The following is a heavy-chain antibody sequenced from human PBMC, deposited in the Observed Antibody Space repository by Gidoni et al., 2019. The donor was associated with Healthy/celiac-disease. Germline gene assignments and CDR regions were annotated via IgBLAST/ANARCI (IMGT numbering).Heavy chain of an antibody. Sequence: EVQLVESGGGLVQPGRSLRLSCTASGFTFGDYAMSWFRQAPGKGLEWVGFIRSKAYGGTTEYAASVKGRFTISRDDSKSIAYLQMNSLKTEDTAVYYCTRDSRDWNSSGYYYRYWGQGTLVTVSS. J-gene: IGHJ4*02. CDR3: TRDSRDWNSSGYYYRY. CDR2: IRSKAYGGTT. CDR1: GFTFGDYA. V-gene: IGHV3-49*03. D-gene: IGHD3-22*01.